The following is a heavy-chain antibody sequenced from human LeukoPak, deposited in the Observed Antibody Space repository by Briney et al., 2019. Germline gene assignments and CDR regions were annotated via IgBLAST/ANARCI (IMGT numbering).Heavy chain of an antibody. J-gene: IGHJ6*02. CDR3: AKARGIVFYYHYGMDV. D-gene: IGHD3-16*01. CDR2: VSGSGGST. Sequence: GGSLRLSCEVSGFTFSDYAMSWVRQAPGEGLEWVSAVSGSGGSTYYADSMKGRFTISRDNSKNTTYPQMNSLRAEDTAVYYCAKARGIVFYYHYGMDVWGQGTTVTVSS. V-gene: IGHV3-23*01. CDR1: GFTFSDYA.